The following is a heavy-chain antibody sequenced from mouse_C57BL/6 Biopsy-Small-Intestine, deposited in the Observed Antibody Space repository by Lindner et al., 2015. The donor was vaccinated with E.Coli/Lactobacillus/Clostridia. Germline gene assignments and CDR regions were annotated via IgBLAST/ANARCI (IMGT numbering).Heavy chain of an antibody. V-gene: IGHV1-80*01. D-gene: IGHD4-1*01. CDR1: GYAFSIYW. CDR2: IYPGDGDT. J-gene: IGHJ2*01. CDR3: ARAGTAFDY. Sequence: VQLQESGAELVKPGASVKISCKASGYAFSIYWMNWVKQRPGKGLEWIGQIYPGDGDTNYNGKFKGKATLTADKSSSTAYMQLSSLTSEDSAVYFCARAGTAFDYWGQGTTLTVSS.